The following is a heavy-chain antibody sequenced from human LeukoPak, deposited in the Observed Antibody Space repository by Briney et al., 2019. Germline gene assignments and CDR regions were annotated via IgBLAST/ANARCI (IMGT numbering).Heavy chain of an antibody. J-gene: IGHJ6*03. CDR1: NASISSNTYY. Sequence: SETLSLTCTVSNASISSNTYYRAWIRQPPGKGLEYIGSINYRGSTYYNPSLKSRVTLSVDTSKNQFSLKLNSVTAADTAVYYCARGQRPHITLVRGVEKGRGAYQYMDVWGKGTTVTVSS. V-gene: IGHV4-39*07. CDR2: INYRGST. CDR3: ARGQRPHITLVRGVEKGRGAYQYMDV. D-gene: IGHD3-10*01.